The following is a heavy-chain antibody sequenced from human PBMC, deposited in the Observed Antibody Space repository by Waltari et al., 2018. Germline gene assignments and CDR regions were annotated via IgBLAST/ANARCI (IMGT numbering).Heavy chain of an antibody. J-gene: IGHJ3*02. D-gene: IGHD3-22*01. CDR2: INPIFVTA. CDR1: GGTFSSYA. CDR3: ASGVNRDSSGYDAFDI. Sequence: QVQLVQSGAEVKKPGSSVKVSCKASGGTFSSYAISWVRQAPGQGLEWMGGINPIFVTANNAQKFQGRVTITADESTSTAYMVLSSLRSEDTAVYYCASGVNRDSSGYDAFDIWGQGTMVTVSS. V-gene: IGHV1-69*01.